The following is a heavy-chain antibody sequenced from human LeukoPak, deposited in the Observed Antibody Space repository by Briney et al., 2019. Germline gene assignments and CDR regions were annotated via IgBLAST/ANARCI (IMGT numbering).Heavy chain of an antibody. CDR3: ARDQRPYDSSGYYYPVWDY. CDR1: GYSISSGYY. Sequence: SETLSLTCAVSGYSISSGYYWGWIRQPPGKGLEWIGTIYQSGSTYYNPSLKSRVTLSVDTSKNRFSLKLSSVTAADTAVYYCARDQRPYDSSGYYYPVWDYWGQGTLVTVSS. CDR2: IYQSGST. J-gene: IGHJ4*02. V-gene: IGHV4-38-2*02. D-gene: IGHD3-22*01.